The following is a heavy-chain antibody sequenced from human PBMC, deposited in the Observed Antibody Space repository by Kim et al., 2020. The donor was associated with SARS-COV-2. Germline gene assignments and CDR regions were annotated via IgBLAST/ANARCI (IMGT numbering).Heavy chain of an antibody. V-gene: IGHV3-30*03. J-gene: IGHJ4*02. CDR3: VRGSDKWSPFDY. D-gene: IGHD2-15*01. Sequence: YGGSVKGRFTISRDNSRNRLYLQMSSLRTDDTAVYYCVRGSDKWSPFDYWGQGTLVSVSS.